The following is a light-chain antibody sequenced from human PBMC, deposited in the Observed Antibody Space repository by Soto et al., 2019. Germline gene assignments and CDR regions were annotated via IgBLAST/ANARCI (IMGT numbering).Light chain of an antibody. CDR2: DAS. CDR3: QQRSNLPRIT. Sequence: EIVLTQSPATLSLSPGERATLSCRASQSVSSYLAWYQQKPGQAPRLLIYDASNRATGIPARFSGSGSATDFTLTNSSLEPEDFAVYYCQQRSNLPRITFGQGKRLEIK. CDR1: QSVSSY. V-gene: IGKV3-11*01. J-gene: IGKJ5*01.